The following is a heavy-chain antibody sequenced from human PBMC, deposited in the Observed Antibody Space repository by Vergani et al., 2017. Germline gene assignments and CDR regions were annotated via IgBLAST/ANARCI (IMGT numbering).Heavy chain of an antibody. V-gene: IGHV1-69*01. J-gene: IGHJ6*02. CDR2: IIPIFGTA. D-gene: IGHD3-3*01. Sequence: QVQLVQSGAEVRKPGSSVKVSCKASGGTFSRYAISWVRQAPGQGPEWTGGIIPIFGTANYAQKFQGRVTITADESTSTAYMELSSLRSEDTAVYYCASRDITIFGVVIIRVYYYYGMDVWGQGTTVTVSS. CDR1: GGTFSRYA. CDR3: ASRDITIFGVVIIRVYYYYGMDV.